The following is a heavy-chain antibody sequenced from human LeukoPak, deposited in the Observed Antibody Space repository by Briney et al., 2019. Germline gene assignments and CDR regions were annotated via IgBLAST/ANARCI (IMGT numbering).Heavy chain of an antibody. CDR1: GGSLSDYS. Sequence: SETLSLTCTVSGGSLSDYSWSWIRQPPGKGLEWIGNIYYSGSANHNPSLKSRVTISRDTSKNQFSLKLTSVTTADTAVYYCARAGGAKTAALDLDYWGQGTLVTVSS. CDR3: ARAGGAKTAALDLDY. J-gene: IGHJ4*02. D-gene: IGHD6-25*01. V-gene: IGHV4-59*01. CDR2: IYYSGSA.